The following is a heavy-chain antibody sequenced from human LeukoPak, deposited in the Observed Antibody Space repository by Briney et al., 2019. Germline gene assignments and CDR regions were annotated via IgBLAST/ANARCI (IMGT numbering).Heavy chain of an antibody. CDR1: GFIFSSYA. CDR2: ISYDGSNK. CDR3: ARPILTGTTDY. V-gene: IGHV3-30-3*01. Sequence: PGRSLRLSCAASGFIFSSYAMHWVRQAPGKGLEWVAVISYDGSNKYYADSVKGRFTISRDNAKNSLYLQMNSLRAEDTAVYYCARPILTGTTDYWGQGTLVTVSS. J-gene: IGHJ4*02. D-gene: IGHD1-7*01.